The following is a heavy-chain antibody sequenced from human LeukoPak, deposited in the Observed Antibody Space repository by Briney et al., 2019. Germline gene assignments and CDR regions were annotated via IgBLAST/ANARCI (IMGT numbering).Heavy chain of an antibody. J-gene: IGHJ6*03. CDR3: AKKAYSSSSWYYYYYYYMDV. CDR2: IYYSGST. CDR1: GGSISSYY. V-gene: IGHV4-59*01. Sequence: SETLSLTCTVSGGSISSYYWSWIRQPPGKGLEWIGYIYYSGSTNYSPSLKSRVTISVDTSKNQFSLKLSSVTAADTAVYYCAKKAYSSSSWYYYYYYYMDVWGKGTTVTVSS. D-gene: IGHD6-6*01.